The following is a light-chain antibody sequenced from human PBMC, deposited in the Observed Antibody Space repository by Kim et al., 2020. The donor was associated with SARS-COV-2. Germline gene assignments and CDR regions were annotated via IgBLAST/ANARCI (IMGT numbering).Light chain of an antibody. CDR2: EDT. CDR3: QASDSSDTYCV. Sequence: SYELTQPPSVSVSPGQTASITCSGDTLPEQYASWYQQKPGQAPVVVIYEDTERPSGIPERFSGSNSGKTATLTISAAQAKDEADYYCQASDSSDTYCVFGAGTQLTVL. CDR1: TLPEQY. J-gene: IGLJ3*02. V-gene: IGLV3-25*02.